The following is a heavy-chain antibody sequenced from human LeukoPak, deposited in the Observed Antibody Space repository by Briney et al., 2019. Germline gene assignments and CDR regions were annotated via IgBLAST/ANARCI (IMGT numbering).Heavy chain of an antibody. J-gene: IGHJ5*02. V-gene: IGHV1-18*01. CDR3: ARAFALGGAMVTSYWFDP. Sequence: GASVKVSCKASGYTFTSYGISWVRQAPGQGLEWMGWISAYNGNTNYAQKLQGRVTMTTDTSKSTAYMELRSLRSEDTAVYYCARAFALGGAMVTSYWFDPWGEGTLVTVSS. CDR1: GYTFTSYG. D-gene: IGHD5-18*01. CDR2: ISAYNGNT.